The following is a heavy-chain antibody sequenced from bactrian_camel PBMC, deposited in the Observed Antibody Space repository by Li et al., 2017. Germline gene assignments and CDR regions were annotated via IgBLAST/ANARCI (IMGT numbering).Heavy chain of an antibody. V-gene: IGHV3S63*01. D-gene: IGHD3*01. CDR2: ISVGTGNT. Sequence: QVQLVESGGGSVQAGGSLRLSCKASVWQSAHNFMAWFRQAAGKEREGVASISVGTGNTYYADSVKGRFTISQDNAKNTLYLQMDDLKPDDSAMYYCAWDHDTKTAVRFYDVPEFRYKGQGTQVTVS. CDR1: VWQSAHNF. J-gene: IGHJ4*01.